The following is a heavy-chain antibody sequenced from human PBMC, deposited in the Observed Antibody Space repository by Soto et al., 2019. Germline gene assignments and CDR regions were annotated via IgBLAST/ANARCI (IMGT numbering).Heavy chain of an antibody. D-gene: IGHD1-26*01. CDR1: GFTFSSYW. CDR2: INSDGSST. J-gene: IGHJ6*03. V-gene: IGHV3-74*01. Sequence: GSLRLSCAASGFTFSSYWMHWVRQAPGKGLVWVSRINSDGSSTSYADSVKGRLTTSRDNAKNTLYLQMNSLRAEDTAVYYCARDGIKDYYYYYMDVWGKGTTVTVSS. CDR3: ARDGIKDYYYYYMDV.